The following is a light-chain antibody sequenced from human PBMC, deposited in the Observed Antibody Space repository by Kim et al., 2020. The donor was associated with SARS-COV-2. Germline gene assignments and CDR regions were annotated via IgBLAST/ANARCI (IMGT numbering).Light chain of an antibody. V-gene: IGLV3-1*01. CDR1: KLGDKY. CDR3: QAWDSSTHNYV. J-gene: IGLJ1*01. CDR2: QDN. Sequence: SYELTQPPSVSVSPGQTASITCSGYKLGDKYVSWYQQKPGQSPVVVIYQDNQRPSGIPERFSGSNSGNTATLTISGTQAMDEADYYCQAWDSSTHNYVFGPGTKV.